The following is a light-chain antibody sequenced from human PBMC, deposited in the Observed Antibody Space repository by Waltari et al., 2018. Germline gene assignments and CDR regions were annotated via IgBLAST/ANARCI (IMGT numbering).Light chain of an antibody. CDR1: QDISKY. Sequence: DIQMTQSPSSLSASVGDRVTSACQASQDISKYLNWYQQKSGKAPKLLIYDASNLETGVPSRFSGSGSGTDFTFTISSLQPEDTATYYCQQYDNLPLTFGGGTKVEIK. V-gene: IGKV1-33*01. CDR3: QQYDNLPLT. J-gene: IGKJ4*01. CDR2: DAS.